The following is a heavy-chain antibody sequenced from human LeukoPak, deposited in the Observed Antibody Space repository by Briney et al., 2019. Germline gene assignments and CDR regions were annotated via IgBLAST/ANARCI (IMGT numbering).Heavy chain of an antibody. D-gene: IGHD6-19*01. CDR3: AKYKQWLVHDY. CDR1: GFTFSSYG. CDR2: ISGGGGST. Sequence: GGSLRLSCAASGFTFSSYGMSWVRQAPGKGLEWVSAISGGGGSTYYADSVKGRFTISRDNSKNTLYLQMNSLRAEDTAVYYCAKYKQWLVHDYWGQGTLVTVSS. V-gene: IGHV3-23*01. J-gene: IGHJ4*02.